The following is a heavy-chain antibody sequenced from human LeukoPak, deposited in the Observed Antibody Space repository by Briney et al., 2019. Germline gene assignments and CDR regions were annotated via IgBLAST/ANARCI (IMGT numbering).Heavy chain of an antibody. V-gene: IGHV1-8*03. CDR3: ARGTWMSAPGNI. CDR1: GYTFTSYD. Sequence: ASVKVSCKASGYTFTSYDINWVRQATGQGLEWMGWMNPNSGNTGYAQKFQGRVTITRNTSISTAYMELSSLRSEDTAVYYCARGTWMSAPGNIWGQGTMVTVSS. J-gene: IGHJ3*02. D-gene: IGHD5-12*01. CDR2: MNPNSGNT.